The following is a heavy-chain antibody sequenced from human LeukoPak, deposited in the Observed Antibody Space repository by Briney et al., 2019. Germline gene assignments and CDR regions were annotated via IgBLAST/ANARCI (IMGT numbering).Heavy chain of an antibody. CDR1: GFTFSSYS. J-gene: IGHJ5*02. V-gene: IGHV3-21*01. CDR2: ISSSSSNI. CDR3: ARDEGGFWSGYYRA. D-gene: IGHD3-3*01. Sequence: GGSLRLSCAASGFTFSSYSMNWVRQAPGKGLEWVSSISSSSSNIYYADSVKGRFTISRDNAKNSLYLQMNSLRAEDTAVYYCARDEGGFWSGYYRAWGQGTLVTVSS.